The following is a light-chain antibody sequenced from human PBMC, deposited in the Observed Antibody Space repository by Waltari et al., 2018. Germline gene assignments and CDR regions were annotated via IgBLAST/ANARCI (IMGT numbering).Light chain of an antibody. V-gene: IGLV2-14*01. J-gene: IGLJ2*01. CDR3: SSYASSK. CDR2: AFV. Sequence: QSALTQPASVSGSPGQTITISCTGTSSDIGGHNYVSWYQQHPGKAPKLVLYAFVKRPSGVSYRFSGSKSGNTASLTISGLQAEDDAIYYCSSYASSKFGGGTKLTVL. CDR1: SSDIGGHNY.